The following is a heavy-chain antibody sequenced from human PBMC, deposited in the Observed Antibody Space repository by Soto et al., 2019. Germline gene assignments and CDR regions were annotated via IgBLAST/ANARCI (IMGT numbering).Heavy chain of an antibody. J-gene: IGHJ6*02. D-gene: IGHD2-2*01. CDR2: IIPIFGTA. Sequence: QVQLVQSGAEVKKPGSSVKVSCKASGGTFSSYAISWVRQAPGQGLEWMGGIIPIFGTANYAQKFQGRVTITADESTSTAYMELSSLRSEDTAVYYCASGSCSSTSCSRAYYYGMDVWGQGTTVTVSS. V-gene: IGHV1-69*01. CDR1: GGTFSSYA. CDR3: ASGSCSSTSCSRAYYYGMDV.